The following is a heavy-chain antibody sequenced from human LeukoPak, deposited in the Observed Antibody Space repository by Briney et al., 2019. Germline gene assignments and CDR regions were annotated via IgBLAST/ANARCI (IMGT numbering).Heavy chain of an antibody. V-gene: IGHV5-51*01. D-gene: IGHD6-13*01. CDR1: GYSFTSYW. CDR3: ARLSSAAAGTYWFDP. Sequence: GESLKISCKGSGYSFTSYWIGWVRQMPGKGLEWMGIIYPGDSDTRYSPSFQGQVTISANKSISTAYLQWSSLKASDTAKYYCARLSSAAAGTYWFDPRGQRNLVTVSS. J-gene: IGHJ5*02. CDR2: IYPGDSDT.